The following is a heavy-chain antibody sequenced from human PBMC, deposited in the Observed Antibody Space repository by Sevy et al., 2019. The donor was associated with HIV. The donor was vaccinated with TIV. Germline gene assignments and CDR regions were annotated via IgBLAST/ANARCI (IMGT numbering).Heavy chain of an antibody. Sequence: GGSLRLSCAASGFTFSSYGMHWVRQAPGKGLEWVAVIWYDGSNKYYGDSVKGRFTISRDKSKDTLYLQMNSLRAEDTAAYYCARALEVGYYDSSGSQVPGYWGQGTLVTVSS. CDR3: ARALEVGYYDSSGSQVPGY. CDR2: IWYDGSNK. CDR1: GFTFSSYG. V-gene: IGHV3-33*01. D-gene: IGHD3-22*01. J-gene: IGHJ4*02.